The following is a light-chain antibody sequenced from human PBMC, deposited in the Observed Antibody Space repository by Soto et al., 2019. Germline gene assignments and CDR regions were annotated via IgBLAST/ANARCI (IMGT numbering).Light chain of an antibody. V-gene: IGKV3-11*01. J-gene: IGKJ2*01. CDR3: QQRSNLPPYT. CDR2: DAS. CDR1: QSVSSY. Sequence: IVLTQSPATLSLYPGERATLSCRASQSVSSYLAWYQQKPGQAPRLLIYDASNRATGIPARFSGSGSGTDFTLTISSLDPEDFAVYYCQQRSNLPPYTFGQGTKLEIK.